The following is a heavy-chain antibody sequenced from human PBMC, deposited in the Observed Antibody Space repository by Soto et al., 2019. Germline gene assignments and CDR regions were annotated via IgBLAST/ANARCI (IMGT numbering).Heavy chain of an antibody. Sequence: SKTLSLTCNVAGGCISKFYWAWIRKTAGNGLEWMGRVYATGTTDYNPSLRSRVAMSVDISKKTFSLRLRSVTGADSGVYYCVRDGSKSLRDWFDPWGQGILVTGSS. J-gene: IGHJ5*02. CDR1: GGCISKFY. V-gene: IGHV4-4*07. CDR3: VRDGSKSLRDWFDP. CDR2: VYATGTT.